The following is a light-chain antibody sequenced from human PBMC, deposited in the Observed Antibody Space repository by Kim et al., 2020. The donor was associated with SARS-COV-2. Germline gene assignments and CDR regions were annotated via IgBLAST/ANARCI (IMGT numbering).Light chain of an antibody. V-gene: IGKV1-39*01. CDR2: VAS. CDR1: QSINNY. CDR3: QQGHSVPLT. Sequence: SASLGDRVTITGRASQSINNYLNWYQQNLGKAPTLLIAVASTLQSGVPTRFSGSRSGTDFTLTINGVQPEDSGTYYCQQGHSVPLTFGGGTKLEI. J-gene: IGKJ4*01.